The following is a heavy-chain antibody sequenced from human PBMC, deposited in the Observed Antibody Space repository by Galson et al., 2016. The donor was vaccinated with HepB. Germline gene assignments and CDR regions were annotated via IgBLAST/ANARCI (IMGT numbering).Heavy chain of an antibody. V-gene: IGHV2-70*01. CDR3: ARTPKDISGLLQFDY. CDR1: GFSLSSIGMC. J-gene: IGHJ4*02. Sequence: PALVKPTQTLILTCTFSGFSLSSIGMCMSWIRQPPGKALEWLALIDWDDDKYYSTSLKTRLTISKDTSKNQVVLTMTNMDPVDTATYYCARTPKDISGLLQFDYWGQGTLVTVSS. CDR2: IDWDDDK. D-gene: IGHD3-22*01.